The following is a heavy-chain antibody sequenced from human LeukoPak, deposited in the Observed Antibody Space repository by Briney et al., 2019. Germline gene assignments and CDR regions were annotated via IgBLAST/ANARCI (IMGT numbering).Heavy chain of an antibody. CDR3: ARVLEDTAMDNWFDH. V-gene: IGHV1-69*02. J-gene: IGHJ5*02. D-gene: IGHD5-18*01. Sequence: VKVSCKASGGTFSSYTISWVRQAPGQGLERMGRIIPILVIANYAQKLQRSVTITADKSTNTAYMELSSLRSEDTAVYYCARVLEDTAMDNWFDHWGQGTLVTVSS. CDR1: GGTFSSYT. CDR2: IIPILVIA.